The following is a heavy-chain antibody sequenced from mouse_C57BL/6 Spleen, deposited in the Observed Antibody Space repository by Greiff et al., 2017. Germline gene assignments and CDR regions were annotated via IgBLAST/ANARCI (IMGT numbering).Heavy chain of an antibody. D-gene: IGHD1-1*01. J-gene: IGHJ2*01. CDR1: GYTFTSYW. CDR2: IDPSGSYT. V-gene: IGHV1-69*01. Sequence: VQLQQPGAELVMPGASVKLSCKASGYTFTSYWMHWVKQRPGQGLEWIGEIDPSGSYTNYNQKFKGKATLTVDKSSSTAYMQLSSLTSEDSAVYYCARRGITLVFFDYWGQGTTLTVSS. CDR3: ARRGITLVFFDY.